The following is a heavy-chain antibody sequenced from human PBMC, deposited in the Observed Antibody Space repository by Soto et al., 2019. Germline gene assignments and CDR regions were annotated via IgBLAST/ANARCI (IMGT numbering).Heavy chain of an antibody. Sequence: HPGGSLRLSCAACGFTFSSYSMNWVRQAPGKGLEWVSYISSSSSTIYYADSVKGRFTISRDNAKNSLYLQMNSLRDEDTAVYYCARDPCDYPAAYNWFDPWGQGTLVTVSS. J-gene: IGHJ5*02. D-gene: IGHD4-17*01. CDR1: GFTFSSYS. V-gene: IGHV3-48*02. CDR2: ISSSSSTI. CDR3: ARDPCDYPAAYNWFDP.